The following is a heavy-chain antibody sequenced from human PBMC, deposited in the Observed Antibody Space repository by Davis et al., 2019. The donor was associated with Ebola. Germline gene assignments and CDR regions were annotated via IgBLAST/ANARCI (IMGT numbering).Heavy chain of an antibody. D-gene: IGHD2-2*01. J-gene: IGHJ3*02. CDR3: ARVWAYCRSTSCPVAFDT. CDR1: GGSFSGYY. V-gene: IGHV4-34*01. Sequence: GSLRLSCAVYGGSFSGYYWSWIRQPPGKGLEWIGEINPSGSTNYNPSLKSRVTISVDTSKNQFSLKLSSVTAADTAVYYCARVWAYCRSTSCPVAFDTWGQGTMVTVSS. CDR2: INPSGST.